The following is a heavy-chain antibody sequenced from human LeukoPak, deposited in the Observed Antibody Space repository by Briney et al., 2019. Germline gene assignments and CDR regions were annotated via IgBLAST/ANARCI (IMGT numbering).Heavy chain of an antibody. CDR3: ARDGGGRPSLLWFGELYFWFDP. CDR2: INPNSGGT. CDR1: GYTFTGYY. J-gene: IGHJ5*02. V-gene: IGHV1-2*02. Sequence: ASVKVSCKASGYTFTGYYMHWVRQAPGQGLEWMGWINPNSGGTNYAQKFQGRVTMTRDTSISTAYMELSRLRSDDTAVYYCARDGGGRPSLLWFGELYFWFDPWGQGTLVTVSS. D-gene: IGHD3-10*01.